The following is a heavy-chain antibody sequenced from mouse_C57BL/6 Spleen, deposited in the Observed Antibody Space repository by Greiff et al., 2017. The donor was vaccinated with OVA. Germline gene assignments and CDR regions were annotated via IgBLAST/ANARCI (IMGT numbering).Heavy chain of an antibody. J-gene: IGHJ2*01. D-gene: IGHD2-14*01. CDR3: ARERLGRRGFDY. V-gene: IGHV1-69*01. CDR2: IDPSDSYT. Sequence: QVQLQQPGAELVMPGASVKLSCKASGYTFTSYWMHWVKQRPGQGLEWIGEIDPSDSYTNYNQKFKGKSTLTVDKSSSTAYMQLSSLTSEDSAVDYCARERLGRRGFDYWGQGTTLTVSS. CDR1: GYTFTSYW.